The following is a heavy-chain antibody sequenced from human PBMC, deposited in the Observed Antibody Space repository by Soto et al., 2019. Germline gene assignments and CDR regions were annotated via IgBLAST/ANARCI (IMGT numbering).Heavy chain of an antibody. V-gene: IGHV4-59*01. Sequence: SETLSLTCTVSGDTSTSYYWGWIRQAPGKGLEWIGHIHNSGTSTHNPSLNGRVTISIDMSKKQFSLKLTSLTSADTAVYYCAGDFYDSVCYNWFDSWSQGTLVTVSS. CDR1: GDTSTSYY. CDR3: AGDFYDSVCYNWFDS. D-gene: IGHD3-22*01. CDR2: IHNSGTS. J-gene: IGHJ5*01.